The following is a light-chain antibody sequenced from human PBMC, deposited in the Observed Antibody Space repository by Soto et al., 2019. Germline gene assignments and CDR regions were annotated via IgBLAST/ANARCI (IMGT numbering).Light chain of an antibody. CDR2: EVS. V-gene: IGLV2-14*01. CDR3: SSYTSGSTLRV. CDR1: SSDVGDYNY. J-gene: IGLJ2*01. Sequence: QSVLTQPASVSGSPGQSITISCTGTSSDVGDYNYVSWFQQHPGKAPKLVIFEVSNRPSGVSNRFSGSKSGNTASLTISGLRAEDEADYYCSSYTSGSTLRVFGGGTKLTVL.